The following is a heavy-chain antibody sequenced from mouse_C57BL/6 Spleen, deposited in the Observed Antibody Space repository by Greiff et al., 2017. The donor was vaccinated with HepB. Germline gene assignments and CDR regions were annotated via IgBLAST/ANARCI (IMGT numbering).Heavy chain of an antibody. Sequence: VQLQQSGAELVKPGASVKLSCKASGYTFTEYTIHWVKQRSGQGLEWIGWFYPGSGSIKYNEKFKGKATLTVDTSSSTANMQLSSLTSEDSAVYCCARLGGYYLDYWGQGTTLTVSS. CDR3: ARLGGYYLDY. D-gene: IGHD1-1*02. J-gene: IGHJ2*01. CDR2: FYPGSGSI. CDR1: GYTFTEYT. V-gene: IGHV1-62-2*01.